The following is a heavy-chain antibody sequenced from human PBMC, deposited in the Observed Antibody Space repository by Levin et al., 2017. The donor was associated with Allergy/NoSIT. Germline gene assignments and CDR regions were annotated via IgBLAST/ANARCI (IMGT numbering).Heavy chain of an antibody. CDR1: GGSMTISGYY. V-gene: IGHV4-39*01. Sequence: PSETLSLTCIVSGGSMTISGYYWAWVHQPPGKGLQWQGLEWIGSIDHTANTYYKSSLKSRVAISRDTSKRQFSLKLSSVTAADTAVYYCVRHLHDPSFDYWGRGTLVTVSS. D-gene: IGHD4-11*01. CDR3: VRHLHDPSFDY. CDR2: IDHTANT. J-gene: IGHJ4*02.